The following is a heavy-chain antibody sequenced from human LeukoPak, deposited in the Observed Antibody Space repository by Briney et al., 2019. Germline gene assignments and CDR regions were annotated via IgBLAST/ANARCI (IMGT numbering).Heavy chain of an antibody. CDR1: GFTFNTYS. V-gene: IGHV3-23*01. J-gene: IGHJ4*02. CDR2: ISDSGGGT. Sequence: GGSLRLSCAASGFTFNTYSMNWARQAPGKGLEWVSTISDSGGGTYYADSVKGRFTISRDSSKNTLYLQMNSLRADDTAVYYCDGADFWGQGTLVTVSS. CDR3: DGADF.